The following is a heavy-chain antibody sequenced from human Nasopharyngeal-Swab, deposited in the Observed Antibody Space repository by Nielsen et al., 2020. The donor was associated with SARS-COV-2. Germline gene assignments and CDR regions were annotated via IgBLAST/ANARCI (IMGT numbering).Heavy chain of an antibody. V-gene: IGHV7-4-1*02. CDR2: INTITGNP. J-gene: IGHJ6*02. Sequence: WVRQAPGQGLEWMGWINTITGNPTYAQGFTGRFVFSLDTSVSTAYLQISSLKAEDTAVYYCARVNVVYYYYGMDVWGQGTTVTVSS. D-gene: IGHD2-15*01. CDR3: ARVNVVYYYYGMDV.